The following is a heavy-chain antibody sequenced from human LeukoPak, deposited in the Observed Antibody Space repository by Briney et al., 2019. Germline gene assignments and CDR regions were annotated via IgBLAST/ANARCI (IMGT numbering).Heavy chain of an antibody. J-gene: IGHJ3*02. CDR3: ARDRKQWLVWTGAFDI. V-gene: IGHV1-18*01. Sequence: ASVKVSCKASGYTFTSYGISWVRQPPGQGLEWMGWISAYNGNTNYAQKLQGRVTMTTDTSTSTAYMELRSLRSDDAAGYYCARDRKQWLVWTGAFDIWGQGTMVTVSS. CDR2: ISAYNGNT. D-gene: IGHD6-19*01. CDR1: GYTFTSYG.